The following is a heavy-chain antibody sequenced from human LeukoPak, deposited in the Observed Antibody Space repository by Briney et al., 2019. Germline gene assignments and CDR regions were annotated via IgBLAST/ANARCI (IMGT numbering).Heavy chain of an antibody. J-gene: IGHJ4*02. Sequence: SETLSLTCTVSGGSISSSNYYWGWIRQPPGKGLEWIGSIYYSGSTYYNPSLKSRVTISVDTSKNQFSLKLTSVTAADTAVYYCARRGCSSTSCYGGTNLPFDYWGQGTLLTVSS. CDR3: ARRGCSSTSCYGGTNLPFDY. CDR1: GGSISSSNYY. V-gene: IGHV4-39*01. CDR2: IYYSGST. D-gene: IGHD2-2*01.